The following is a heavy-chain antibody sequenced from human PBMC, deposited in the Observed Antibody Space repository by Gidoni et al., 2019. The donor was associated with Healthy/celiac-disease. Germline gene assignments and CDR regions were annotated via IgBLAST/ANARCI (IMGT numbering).Heavy chain of an antibody. CDR1: GFTFDDYA. J-gene: IGHJ4*02. CDR2: ISWNSGSI. V-gene: IGHV3-9*01. CDR3: AKEDAEGPFWSGTGGEFDY. Sequence: EVQLVESGGGLVQTGRSLRLSCAASGFTFDDYAMHWVRQAPGKGLEWVSGISWNSGSIGYADSVKGRFTISRDNAKNSLYLQMNSLRAEDTALYYCAKEDAEGPFWSGTGGEFDYWGQGTLVTVSS. D-gene: IGHD3-3*01.